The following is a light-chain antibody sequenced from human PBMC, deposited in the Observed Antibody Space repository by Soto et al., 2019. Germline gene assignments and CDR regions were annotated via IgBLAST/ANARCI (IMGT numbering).Light chain of an antibody. CDR1: QSISDS. CDR2: DAS. CDR3: QQSYSTPWM. V-gene: IGKV1-39*01. Sequence: DSPMTRSRSTLSASIGDRVTITCRASQSISDSLAWYQQKPGKAPHLLISDASSLESGVPSRFTGSGSGTDFTLTISSLQPEDFAAYYCQQSYSTPWMFGQGTKVDIK. J-gene: IGKJ1*01.